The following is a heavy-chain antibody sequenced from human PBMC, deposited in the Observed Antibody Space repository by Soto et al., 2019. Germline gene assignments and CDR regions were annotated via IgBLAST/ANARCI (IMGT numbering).Heavy chain of an antibody. D-gene: IGHD3-22*01. J-gene: IGHJ3*02. CDR3: ASGGAWNYYDSSGPWAFDI. V-gene: IGHV3-11*06. CDR1: GFTFSDYY. Sequence: GGSLRLSCAASGFTFSDYYMSWIRQAPGKGLEWVSYISSSSSYTNYADSVKGRFTISRDNAKNSLYLQMNSLRAEDTAVYYCASGGAWNYYDSSGPWAFDIWGQGTMVTVSS. CDR2: ISSSSSYT.